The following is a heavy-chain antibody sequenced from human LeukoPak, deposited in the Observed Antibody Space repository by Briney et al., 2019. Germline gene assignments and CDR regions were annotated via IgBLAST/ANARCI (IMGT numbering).Heavy chain of an antibody. V-gene: IGHV3-66*01. CDR2: IYSGGTT. J-gene: IGHJ4*02. Sequence: RGSLRLSCAASGFTVNRNYMIWVRQAPGKGLECVSVIYSGGTTWYADSVKGRFTISRDTNTLYLQMNSLRAEDTAVYYCARKSDSLLVREGDCWGQGTLVTVSS. D-gene: IGHD3-10*01. CDR3: ARKSDSLLVREGDC. CDR1: GFTVNRNY.